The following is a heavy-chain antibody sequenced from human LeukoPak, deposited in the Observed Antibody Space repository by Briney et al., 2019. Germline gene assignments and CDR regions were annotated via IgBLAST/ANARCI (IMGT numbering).Heavy chain of an antibody. Sequence: GGSLRLSCAASRFTFSSFAMNWVRQAPGKGMEWVSTMSGDATSTYYADSVKGRFTISRDNSKTTLFLQMNSLRAEDTAVYYCAKRTSGSSWYSSDSWGQGTLVTVSS. CDR2: MSGDATST. D-gene: IGHD6-13*01. CDR3: AKRTSGSSWYSSDS. CDR1: RFTFSSFA. J-gene: IGHJ4*02. V-gene: IGHV3-23*01.